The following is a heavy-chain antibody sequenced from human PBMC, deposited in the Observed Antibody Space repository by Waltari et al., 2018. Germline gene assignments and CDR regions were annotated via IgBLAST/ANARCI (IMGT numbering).Heavy chain of an antibody. CDR1: GGTFSSYA. CDR2: ILPIFGTA. CDR3: ARGNYYYDSSGYPYYYGMDV. D-gene: IGHD3-22*01. J-gene: IGHJ6*02. V-gene: IGHV1-69*13. Sequence: QVQLVQSGAEVKKPGSSVKVSCKASGGTFSSYAISWVRQAPGQGLEWMGGILPIFGTANYAQKFQGRVTITADESTSTAYMELSSLRSEDTAVYYCARGNYYYDSSGYPYYYGMDVWGQGTTVTVSS.